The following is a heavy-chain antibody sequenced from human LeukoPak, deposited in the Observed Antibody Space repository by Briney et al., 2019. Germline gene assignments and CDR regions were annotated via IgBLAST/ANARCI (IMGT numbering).Heavy chain of an antibody. J-gene: IGHJ5*02. D-gene: IGHD2-2*01. Sequence: TLSLTCTASGGTFSSGGYYWTWIRQHPGQGPVWIGYIYSRGSYYYSPSLKSRVTISVAASRNQFSLKLNSVTAADTAMYYCASSKDQLLSWGQGTLLTVSS. CDR2: IYSRGSY. CDR3: ASSKDQLLS. V-gene: IGHV4-31*03. CDR1: GGTFSSGGYY.